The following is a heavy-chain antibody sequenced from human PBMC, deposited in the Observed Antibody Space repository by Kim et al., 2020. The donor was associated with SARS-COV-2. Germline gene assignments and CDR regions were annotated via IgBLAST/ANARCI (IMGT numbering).Heavy chain of an antibody. Sequence: SETLSLTCAVYGGSFSGYYWSWIRQPPGKGLEWIGEINHSGSTNYNPSLKSRVTISVDTSKNQFSLKLSSVTAADTAVYYCARAPIAAAGFGYWGQGTLV. V-gene: IGHV4-34*01. CDR3: ARAPIAAAGFGY. D-gene: IGHD6-13*01. CDR1: GGSFSGYY. J-gene: IGHJ4*02. CDR2: INHSGST.